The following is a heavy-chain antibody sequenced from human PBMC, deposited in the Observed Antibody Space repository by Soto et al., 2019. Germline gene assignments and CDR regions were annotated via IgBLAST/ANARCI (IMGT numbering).Heavy chain of an antibody. CDR2: INYSGST. D-gene: IGHD3-22*01. CDR1: GGTFSSVDYF. V-gene: IGHV4-31*03. Sequence: KTSETLSLTCTVSGGTFSSVDYFWSWIRQHPGKGLEWIGYINYSGSTYSNPSLRSRVTISVDTSKNQFSLKLTSMTAADTAVYYCVREGSSSGFFDFWGQGTLVTVSS. J-gene: IGHJ4*02. CDR3: VREGSSSGFFDF.